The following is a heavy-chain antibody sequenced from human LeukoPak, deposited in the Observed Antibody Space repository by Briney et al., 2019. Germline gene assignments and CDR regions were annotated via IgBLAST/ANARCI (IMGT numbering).Heavy chain of an antibody. V-gene: IGHV3-33*08. CDR3: ARDLRSGWYEAYRSGMDV. Sequence: GGSLRLSCAASGFTFSSYGMHWVRQAPGKGLEWVAVIWYDGSNKYYADSVKGRFTISRDNSKNTLYLQMNSLRAEDTAVYYCARDLRSGWYEAYRSGMDVWGQGTTVTVSS. CDR1: GFTFSSYG. D-gene: IGHD6-19*01. J-gene: IGHJ6*02. CDR2: IWYDGSNK.